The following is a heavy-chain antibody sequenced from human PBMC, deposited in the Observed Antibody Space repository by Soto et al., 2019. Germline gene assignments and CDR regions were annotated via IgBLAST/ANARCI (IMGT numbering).Heavy chain of an antibody. CDR1: RNTLAELF. CDR2: FDPEDGET. V-gene: IGHV1-24*01. CDR3: ATGRRGYSYGIFDY. D-gene: IGHD5-18*01. J-gene: IGHJ4*02. Sequence: GASVKLSCKDFRNTLAELFMHRVRQASGKGLEWMGGFDPEDGETIYAQKFQGRVTMTEDTSTDTAYMELSSLRSEDTAVYYCATGRRGYSYGIFDYWGQGTLVTVSS.